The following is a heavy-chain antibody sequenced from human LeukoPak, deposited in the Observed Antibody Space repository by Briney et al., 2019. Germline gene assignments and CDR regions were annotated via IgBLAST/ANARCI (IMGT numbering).Heavy chain of an antibody. V-gene: IGHV4-59*01. CDR1: GGSISSYY. CDR2: IYYSGST. J-gene: IGHJ3*02. D-gene: IGHD5-24*01. Sequence: PSETLSLTCTVSGGSISSYYWSWIRQPPGKGLEWIGYIYYSGSTNYNPSLKSRVTISVDTSKNRFSLKLSSVTAADTAVYYCAREMGAFDIWGQGTMVTVSS. CDR3: AREMGAFDI.